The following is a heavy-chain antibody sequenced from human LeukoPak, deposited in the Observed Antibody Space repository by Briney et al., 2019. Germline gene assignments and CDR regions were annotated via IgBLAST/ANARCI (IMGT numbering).Heavy chain of an antibody. V-gene: IGHV1-2*04. Sequence: ASVKVSCKASGYTFTGYYMHWVRQAPGQGLEWMGWINPNSGGTNYAQKFQGWVTMTRDTSISTAYMELSRLRSDDTAVYYCARGTYSSSWLSKHYYYYYGMDVWGQGTTVTVSS. J-gene: IGHJ6*02. CDR3: ARGTYSSSWLSKHYYYYYGMDV. D-gene: IGHD6-13*01. CDR1: GYTFTGYY. CDR2: INPNSGGT.